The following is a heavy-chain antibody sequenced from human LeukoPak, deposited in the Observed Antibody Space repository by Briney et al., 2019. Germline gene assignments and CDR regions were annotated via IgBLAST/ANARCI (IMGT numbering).Heavy chain of an antibody. J-gene: IGHJ4*02. CDR3: ARRGAYYGSGSYYPFDC. V-gene: IGHV4-59*08. D-gene: IGHD3-10*01. Sequence: SETLSLTCSVSAGSLSTYWWSWIRQPPGKGLEWIGFIHYTGGTLYNPSLKSRVTLSVDVSKNQFSLKLSSVTAADTAVYYCARRGAYYGSGSYYPFDCWGQGTLVTVSS. CDR2: IHYTGGT. CDR1: AGSLSTYW.